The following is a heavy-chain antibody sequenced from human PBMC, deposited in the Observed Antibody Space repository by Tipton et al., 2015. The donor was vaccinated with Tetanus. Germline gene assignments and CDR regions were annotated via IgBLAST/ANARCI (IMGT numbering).Heavy chain of an antibody. D-gene: IGHD5-24*01. J-gene: IGHJ3*02. CDR1: GYTFTGYY. Sequence: QLVQSGAEVKKPGASVKVSCKASGYTFTGYYMHWVRQAPGQGLEWMGWINPNSGGTNYAQKFQGRVTMTRDTSISTAYMELSRLRSDDPAVYYCARVEMATIGFLDNDAFDIWGQGTMVTVSS. CDR2: INPNSGGT. CDR3: ARVEMATIGFLDNDAFDI. V-gene: IGHV1-2*02.